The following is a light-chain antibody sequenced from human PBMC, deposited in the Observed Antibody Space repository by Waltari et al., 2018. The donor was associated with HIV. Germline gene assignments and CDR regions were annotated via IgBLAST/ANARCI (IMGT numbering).Light chain of an antibody. V-gene: IGLV1-47*01. CDR1: SSTIGNDN. CDR2: KNY. Sequence: QSVLTQPPSASGTPGQTVTISCSGGSSTIGNDNVYWYQQLPGMTPKILIYKNYVRPSGVPDRFAGSKSGTSASLAISGLRSEDEADYYCVGWDSSLSAYVFGAGTKVTVL. CDR3: VGWDSSLSAYV. J-gene: IGLJ1*01.